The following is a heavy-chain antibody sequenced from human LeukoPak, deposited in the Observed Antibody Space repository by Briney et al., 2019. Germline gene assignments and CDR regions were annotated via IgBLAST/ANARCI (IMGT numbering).Heavy chain of an antibody. CDR1: GGTFSSYA. V-gene: IGHV1-69*13. J-gene: IGHJ4*02. CDR2: IIPIFGTA. CDR3: ARDHVVSGTYGY. Sequence: ASVKVSCKASGGTFSSYAISWVRQAPGQGLEWMGGIIPIFGTATYAQKFQGRVTITADESTSTAYMELSSLRSEDTAVYYCARDHVVSGTYGYWGQGTLVTVPS. D-gene: IGHD3-10*01.